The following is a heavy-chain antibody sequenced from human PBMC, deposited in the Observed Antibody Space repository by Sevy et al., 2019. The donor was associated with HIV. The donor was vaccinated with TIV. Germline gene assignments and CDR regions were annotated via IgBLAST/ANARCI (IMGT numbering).Heavy chain of an antibody. CDR1: GFTFSSYS. J-gene: IGHJ4*02. V-gene: IGHV3-21*01. Sequence: GGSLRLSCAASGFTFSSYSMNWVRQAPGKGLEWVSSISSSSSYIYYADSVKGRFTISRDNAKNSLYLQMNSLRAEDTAVYYCERESCSSTSCYVDYWGQGTLVTVYS. CDR3: ERESCSSTSCYVDY. CDR2: ISSSSSYI. D-gene: IGHD2-2*01.